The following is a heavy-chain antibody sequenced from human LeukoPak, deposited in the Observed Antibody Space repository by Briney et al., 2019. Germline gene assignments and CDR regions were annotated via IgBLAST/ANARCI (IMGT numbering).Heavy chain of an antibody. CDR1: GGTFSSYA. V-gene: IGHV1-69*05. J-gene: IGHJ6*03. CDR2: IIPIFGTA. D-gene: IGHD2-15*01. CDR3: ATVIGYCSGGSCSRYYYSMDV. Sequence: LWASVKVSCKASGGTFSSYAISRVRQAPGQGLEWMGGIIPIFGTANYAQKFQGRVTITTDESTSTAYMELSSLRSEDTAVYYCATVIGYCSGGSCSRYYYSMDVWGKGTTVTVSS.